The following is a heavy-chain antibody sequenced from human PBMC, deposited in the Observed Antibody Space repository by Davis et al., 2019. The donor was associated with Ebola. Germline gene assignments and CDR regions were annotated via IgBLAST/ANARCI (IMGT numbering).Heavy chain of an antibody. CDR3: ARGSSNYDFWSGYWVGYFDY. CDR2: IKQDGSEK. CDR1: GFTFSSYW. Sequence: GESLKIPCAAPGFTFSSYWMSWVRQAPGKGLEWVANIKQDGSEKYYVDSVKGRFTISRDNAKNSLYLQMNSLRAEDTAVYYCARGSSNYDFWSGYWVGYFDYWGQGTLVTVSS. V-gene: IGHV3-7*03. J-gene: IGHJ4*02. D-gene: IGHD3-3*01.